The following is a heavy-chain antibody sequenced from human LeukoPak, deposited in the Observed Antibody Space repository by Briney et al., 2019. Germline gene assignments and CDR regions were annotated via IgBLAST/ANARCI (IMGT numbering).Heavy chain of an antibody. V-gene: IGHV3-23*01. J-gene: IGHJ6*03. CDR1: GFTFSSYA. CDR3: ARVATPPSGYYYYYMDV. Sequence: GGSLRLSCAASGFTFSSYAMSWVRQAPGKGLEWVSAISGSGGSTYYADSVKGRFTISRDNSKNTLYLQMNSLRAEDTAVYYCARVATPPSGYYYYYMDVWGKGTTVTISS. D-gene: IGHD2-15*01. CDR2: ISGSGGST.